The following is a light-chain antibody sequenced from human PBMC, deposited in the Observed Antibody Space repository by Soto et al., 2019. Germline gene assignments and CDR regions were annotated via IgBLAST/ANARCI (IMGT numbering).Light chain of an antibody. Sequence: QSVLTQPPSVSGAPGQRVTISCTGSSSNIGAGYDVHWYQQLPGTAPKLLIYGXXXXXXXXXXXXXXSNSGTSASLAITGXXXXXXXXXXCQSYDSSLSGSVFGGGTKLTVL. J-gene: IGLJ3*02. CDR1: SSNIGAGYD. CDR3: QSYDSSLSGSV. CDR2: GXX. V-gene: IGLV1-40*01.